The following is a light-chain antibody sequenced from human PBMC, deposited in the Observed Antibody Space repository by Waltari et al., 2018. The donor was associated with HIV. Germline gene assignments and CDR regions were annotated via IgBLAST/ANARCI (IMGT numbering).Light chain of an antibody. CDR3: LVHMGHGAWV. J-gene: IGLJ3*02. Sequence: QTVVTQEPSFSVSPGGTVTLTCGLNSGSVSTTSFPSWYQQTPGQAPPTLIYSTNIRSSGVPALFSGSILGNKAALTITGAQADDESDYYCLVHMGHGAWVFGGGTKLTVL. CDR1: SGSVSTTSF. CDR2: STN. V-gene: IGLV8-61*01.